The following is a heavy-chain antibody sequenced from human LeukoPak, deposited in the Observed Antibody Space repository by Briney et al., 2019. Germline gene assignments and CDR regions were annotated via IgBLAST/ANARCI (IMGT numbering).Heavy chain of an antibody. Sequence: SSETLSLTCTVSGGSISNYYWSWVRQPAGKGLEWIGRIYSSGSTNYNPSLKSRVTMSVDTSKNQFSLKMSSVTAADTAVYYCARGIAAGPERAFDIWGQGTMVTVSS. CDR2: IYSSGST. V-gene: IGHV4-4*07. CDR1: GGSISNYY. J-gene: IGHJ3*02. D-gene: IGHD6-13*01. CDR3: ARGIAAGPERAFDI.